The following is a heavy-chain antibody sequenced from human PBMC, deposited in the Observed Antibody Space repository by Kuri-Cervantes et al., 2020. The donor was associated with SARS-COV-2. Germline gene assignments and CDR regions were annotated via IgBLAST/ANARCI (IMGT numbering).Heavy chain of an antibody. Sequence: SETLSLTCAVSGYSISSGYYWGWIRQPPGKGLEWIGSIYHSGSTYYNPSLKSRVTISVDTSKNQFSLKLSSVTAADTAVYYCATARGELRFLEWLLPLDVWGQGTTVTVSS. J-gene: IGHJ6*02. CDR2: IYHSGST. V-gene: IGHV4-38-2*01. D-gene: IGHD3-3*01. CDR1: GYSISSGYY. CDR3: ATARGELRFLEWLLPLDV.